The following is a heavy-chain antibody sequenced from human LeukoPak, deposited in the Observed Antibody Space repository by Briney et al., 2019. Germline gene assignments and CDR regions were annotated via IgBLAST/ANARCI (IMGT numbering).Heavy chain of an antibody. CDR2: INPNSGGT. Sequence: ASVKVSCKASGYTFTGYYMHWVRQAPGQGLEWMGWINPNSGGTNYAQKFQGRVTMTRDTSISTAYMELRSLRSDDTAVYYCARGRDILTSPYGLDVWGQGTTVIVSS. CDR3: ARGRDILTSPYGLDV. D-gene: IGHD3-9*01. V-gene: IGHV1-2*02. CDR1: GYTFTGYY. J-gene: IGHJ6*02.